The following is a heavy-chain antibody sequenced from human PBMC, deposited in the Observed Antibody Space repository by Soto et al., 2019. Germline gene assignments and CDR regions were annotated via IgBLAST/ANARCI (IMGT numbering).Heavy chain of an antibody. D-gene: IGHD2-21*01. V-gene: IGHV3-64D*06. CDR1: GFTFSSYA. CDR2: ISSNGGST. CDR3: VKQRCLHQQAYFHY. Sequence: GGSLRLSCSASGFTFSSYAMHWVRQAPGKGLEYVSAISSNGGSTYYADSVKGRFTISIDNSKNTLYLQMSSLRAEDTAVYYCVKQRCLHQQAYFHYWGKGTPVTVSS. J-gene: IGHJ4*02.